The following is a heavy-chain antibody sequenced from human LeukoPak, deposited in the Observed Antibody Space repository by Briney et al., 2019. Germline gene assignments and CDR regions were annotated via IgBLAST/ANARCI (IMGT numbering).Heavy chain of an antibody. CDR2: INSDGSST. Sequence: GGSLRLSCAASGFTFSSYWMHWVRQAPGKGLVWVSRINSDGSSTNYADSVKGGFTISRDNAKNTLYLQMNSLRAEDTAVYYCARDLGSRYCSGGSCYGFDHWGQGTLVTVSS. J-gene: IGHJ4*02. V-gene: IGHV3-74*01. CDR1: GFTFSSYW. D-gene: IGHD2-15*01. CDR3: ARDLGSRYCSGGSCYGFDH.